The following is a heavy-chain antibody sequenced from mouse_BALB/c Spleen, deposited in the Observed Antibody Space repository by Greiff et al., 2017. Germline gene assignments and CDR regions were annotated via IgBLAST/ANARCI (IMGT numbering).Heavy chain of an antibody. V-gene: IGHV5-12-2*01. Sequence: EVKLMESGGGLVQPGGSLKLSCAASGFTFSSYTMSWVRQTPEKRLEWVAYISNGGGSTYYPDTVKGRFTISRDNAKNTLYLQMSSLKSEDTAMYYCARHLGYYGFDYWGQGTTLTVSS. CDR1: GFTFSSYT. D-gene: IGHD1-1*01. CDR2: ISNGGGST. CDR3: ARHLGYYGFDY. J-gene: IGHJ2*01.